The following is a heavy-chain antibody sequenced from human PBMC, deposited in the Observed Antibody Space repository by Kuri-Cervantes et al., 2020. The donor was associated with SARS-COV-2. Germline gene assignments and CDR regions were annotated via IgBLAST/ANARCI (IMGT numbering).Heavy chain of an antibody. CDR2: IIPIFGTA. Sequence: SVKVSCKASGGTFSSYAISWVRQAPGQGLGWMGGIIPIFGTANYAQKFQGRVTITADESTSTAYMELSSLRSEDTAVYYCARGLGIAAAFGAWGQGTLVTVSS. CDR3: ARGLGIAAAFGA. CDR1: GGTFSSYA. D-gene: IGHD6-13*01. V-gene: IGHV1-69*13. J-gene: IGHJ5*02.